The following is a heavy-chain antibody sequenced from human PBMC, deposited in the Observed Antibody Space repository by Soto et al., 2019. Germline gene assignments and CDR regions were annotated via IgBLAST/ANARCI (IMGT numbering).Heavy chain of an antibody. Sequence: QVQLQESGPGLVEPSQTLSLTCTVSGGSISTGNYYWSWIRQPPGKGLECIGYIYDSGSTYYNPSLKSRVTLTLDTSKNQFSLKLSSVTDADTSVYYCARGYRYGSTHYYYYGMDVWGQGTTVTVSS. V-gene: IGHV4-30-4*01. CDR1: GGSISTGNYY. CDR3: ARGYRYGSTHYYYYGMDV. J-gene: IGHJ6*02. D-gene: IGHD5-18*01. CDR2: IYDSGST.